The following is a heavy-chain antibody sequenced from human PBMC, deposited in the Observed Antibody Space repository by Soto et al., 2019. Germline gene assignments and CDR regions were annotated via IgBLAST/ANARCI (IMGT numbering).Heavy chain of an antibody. D-gene: IGHD6-25*01. V-gene: IGHV4-59*08. CDR2: TEYSGNT. CDR3: ARAAGDPLYYLDY. CDR1: SDSISSYY. Sequence: QVQLQESGPGLVRPSETLSLTCTVSSDSISSYYWIWIRQSPGKGLEWIGYTEYSGNTHYNPSLKSRVTMSGDTSKNQCSRRLSSVTAADTAVYYWARAAGDPLYYLDYWGQGTLVTVSS. J-gene: IGHJ4*02.